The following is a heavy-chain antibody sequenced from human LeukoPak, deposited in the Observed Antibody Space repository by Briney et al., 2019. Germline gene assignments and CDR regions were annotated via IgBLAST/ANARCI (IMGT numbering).Heavy chain of an antibody. CDR3: AASVLTDAFDI. J-gene: IGHJ3*02. Sequence: SVKVSCKASGFTFTSSAVQWVRLARGQRHEWIGWIVVGSGNTNYAQKFQERVTITRDMPTTTAYMELSSLRPEDTAVYYCAASVLTDAFDIWGQGTRVTVSS. CDR2: IVVGSGNT. D-gene: IGHD3-10*01. CDR1: GFTFTSSA. V-gene: IGHV1-58*01.